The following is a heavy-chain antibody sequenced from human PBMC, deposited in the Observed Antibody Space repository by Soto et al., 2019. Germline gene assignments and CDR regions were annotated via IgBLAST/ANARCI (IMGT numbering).Heavy chain of an antibody. D-gene: IGHD5-12*01. CDR3: ARVVRIGGYDYGFYYYYGMDV. V-gene: IGHV1-69*01. CDR2: LIHIFGTA. Sequence: QVQLVQSGSEVKKPGSSVKVSCKASGGTFSSYAISWVRQAPGQGLEWMGGLIHIFGTANYAQKFQGRVTITASECTRTAYLELSSLRSEDTAVYYCARVVRIGGYDYGFYYYYGMDVWGQGTTVTVSS. CDR1: GGTFSSYA. J-gene: IGHJ6*02.